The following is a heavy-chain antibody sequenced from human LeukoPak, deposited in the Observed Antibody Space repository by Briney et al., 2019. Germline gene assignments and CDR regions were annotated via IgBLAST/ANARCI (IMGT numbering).Heavy chain of an antibody. D-gene: IGHD1-20*01. CDR2: INTYTRNP. CDR1: GDTFTTYV. CDR3: ARVILTGTTRGWFDP. J-gene: IGHJ5*02. Sequence: ASVKVSCKASGDTFTTYVLNWVRQAPGQGVEWMGFINTYTRNPTYAQGFTGRFVFSLDTSVSTAYLQISSLKAEDTAVYYCARVILTGTTRGWFDPWGQGTLVTVSS. V-gene: IGHV7-4-1*02.